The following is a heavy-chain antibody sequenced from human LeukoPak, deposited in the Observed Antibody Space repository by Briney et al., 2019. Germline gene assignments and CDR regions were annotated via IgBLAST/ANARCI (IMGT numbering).Heavy chain of an antibody. CDR2: ISSSGTTI. CDR1: GFTFGNHW. V-gene: IGHV3-48*01. J-gene: IGHJ4*02. Sequence: PGGSLRLSCAASGFTFGNHWMSWVRQAPGKGLEWVSYISSSGTTIKYADSVRGRFTISRDNGKNSVYLQMSSLRVEDTAVYYCARETGYIDYWGQGTLVTVSS. CDR3: ARETGYIDY. D-gene: IGHD3-9*01.